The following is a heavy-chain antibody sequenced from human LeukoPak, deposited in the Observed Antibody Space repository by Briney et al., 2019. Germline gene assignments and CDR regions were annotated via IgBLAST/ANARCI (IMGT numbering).Heavy chain of an antibody. Sequence: ASVKVSCKASGYTFTSYYMHWVRQAPGQGLEWMGIINPSGGSTSYAQKFQGRVTITADKSTSTAYMELSSLRSEDTAVYYCARETQTYYYDSSGYTHPDYWGQGTLVTVSS. CDR3: ARETQTYYYDSSGYTHPDY. V-gene: IGHV1-46*01. CDR2: INPSGGST. D-gene: IGHD3-22*01. CDR1: GYTFTSYY. J-gene: IGHJ4*02.